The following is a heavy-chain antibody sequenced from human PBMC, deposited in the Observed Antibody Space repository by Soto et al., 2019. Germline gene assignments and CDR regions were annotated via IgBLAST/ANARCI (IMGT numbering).Heavy chain of an antibody. CDR3: SRGLSGYETMPYYFDS. D-gene: IGHD3-9*01. CDR1: GFTFGNYA. CDR2: IGGTGNNI. V-gene: IGHV3-23*01. J-gene: IGHJ4*02. Sequence: WWSLRLSCAASGFTFGNYAMSWVRQAPGKGLQWVSAIGGTGNNIYYADSVKGRFIISRDKSKNTLYLQMDSLRPEDTAVYFCSRGLSGYETMPYYFDSWGQGTLVTVSS.